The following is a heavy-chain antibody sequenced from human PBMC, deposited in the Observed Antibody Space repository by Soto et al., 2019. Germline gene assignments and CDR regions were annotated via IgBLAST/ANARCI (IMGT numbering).Heavy chain of an antibody. D-gene: IGHD3-16*01. CDR3: ARMGSGGTELDY. V-gene: IGHV3-53*01. CDR1: GFTVSSNY. CDR2: IYSGGFT. J-gene: IGHJ4*02. Sequence: EVQLVESGGGLIQPGGSLRLSCAVSGFTVSSNYMSWVRQAPGKGLEWVSVIYSGGFTYYADSVKGRFTISRDNSKNTLFLQMNSLSAEHTAVYYCARMGSGGTELDYWGQGTLVTVSS.